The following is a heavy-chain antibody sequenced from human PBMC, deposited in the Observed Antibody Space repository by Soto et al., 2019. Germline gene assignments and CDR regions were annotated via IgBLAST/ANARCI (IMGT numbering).Heavy chain of an antibody. V-gene: IGHV4-39*01. CDR3: VRQRTRVIAQAYFHY. Sequence: PSETLSLTCTVSGVSATNSSYYWGWIRQSPGKGLEWIGSAYYRGRSYSKSSVKSRVTISVDTSKNQFSLNLNSVTASDTAVYFCVRQRTRVIAQAYFHYWGPGALVAVSS. CDR1: GVSATNSSYY. CDR2: AYYRGRS. J-gene: IGHJ4*02. D-gene: IGHD2-15*01.